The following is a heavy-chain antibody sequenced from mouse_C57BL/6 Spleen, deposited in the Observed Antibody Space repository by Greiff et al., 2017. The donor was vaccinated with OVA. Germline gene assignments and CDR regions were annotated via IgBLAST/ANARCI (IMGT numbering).Heavy chain of an antibody. J-gene: IGHJ3*01. V-gene: IGHV5-17*01. D-gene: IGHD2-4*01. Sequence: EVQVVESGGGLVKPGGSLNLSCAASGFPFSGYGMHWVRQAPEKGLEWVAYISSGSSTIYYAAKVKGRFTISRDHAQNTLFLQMTSLRSEATAMYYGGRGYDYYFADWGKGTMVTVSA. CDR2: ISSGSSTI. CDR1: GFPFSGYG. CDR3: GRGYDYYFAD.